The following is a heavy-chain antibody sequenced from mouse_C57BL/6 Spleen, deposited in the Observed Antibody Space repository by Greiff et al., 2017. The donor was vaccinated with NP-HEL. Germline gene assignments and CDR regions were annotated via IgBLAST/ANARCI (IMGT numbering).Heavy chain of an antibody. CDR3: ARDREGAYYSNPLAMDY. CDR2: IYWDDDK. D-gene: IGHD2-5*01. J-gene: IGHJ4*01. Sequence: QVTLKESGPGILQSSQTLSLTCSFSGFSLSTSGMGVSWIRQPSGKGLEWLAHIYWDDDKRYNPSLKSRLTISKDTSRNQVFLKITSVDTADTATYYCARDREGAYYSNPLAMDYWGQGTSVTVSS. V-gene: IGHV8-12*01. CDR1: GFSLSTSGMG.